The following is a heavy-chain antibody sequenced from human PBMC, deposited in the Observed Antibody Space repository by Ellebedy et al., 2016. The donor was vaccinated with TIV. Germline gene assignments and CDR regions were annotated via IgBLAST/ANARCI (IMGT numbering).Heavy chain of an antibody. CDR3: ARDLDKSSGWYGGAAY. Sequence: LSLTCVASGFTFDSYAMHWVRQAPGKGLEWVAVISHDGSSQYYEDSVKGRFTVSRDNSMTTVYLEMNSLRAEDTALYYCARDLDKSSGWYGGAAYWGQGTQVTVSS. D-gene: IGHD6-19*01. CDR2: ISHDGSSQ. J-gene: IGHJ4*02. V-gene: IGHV3-30-3*01. CDR1: GFTFDSYA.